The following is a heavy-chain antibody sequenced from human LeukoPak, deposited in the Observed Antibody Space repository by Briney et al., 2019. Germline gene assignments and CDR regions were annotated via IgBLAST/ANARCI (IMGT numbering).Heavy chain of an antibody. CDR3: AREGCSSTSCYYETYYYYGMDV. J-gene: IGHJ6*02. CDR1: GFTFSDYY. CDR2: ISSSGSTI. V-gene: IGHV3-11*01. D-gene: IGHD2-2*01. Sequence: KPGGSLRLSCAASGFTFSDYYMSWIRQAPGKGLEWVSYISSSGSTIYYADSVKGRFTISRDNAKNSLYLQMNSLRAEDTAVYYCAREGCSSTSCYYETYYYYGMDVWGQGTTVTVSS.